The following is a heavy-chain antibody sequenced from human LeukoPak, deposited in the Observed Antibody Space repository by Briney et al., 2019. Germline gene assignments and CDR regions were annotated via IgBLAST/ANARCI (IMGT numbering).Heavy chain of an antibody. Sequence: SGPALVKPTQTLTLTCTFSGFSLSTAGMCVSWIRQPPGEALEWLARIDWDGDTYYSRSLETRLSISKDTSKNQVVLRMTRVDPVDTATYYCARIIGTSTNFYYFDSWGQGTLVTVSS. CDR1: GFSLSTAGMC. CDR2: IDWDGDT. V-gene: IGHV2-70*11. CDR3: ARIIGTSTNFYYFDS. D-gene: IGHD2-8*01. J-gene: IGHJ4*02.